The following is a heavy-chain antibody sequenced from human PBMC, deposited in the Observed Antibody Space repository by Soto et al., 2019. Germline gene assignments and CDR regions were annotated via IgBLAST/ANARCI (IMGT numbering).Heavy chain of an antibody. J-gene: IGHJ6*01. CDR1: GGTFNTYA. V-gene: IGHV1-69*12. CDR2: IIPVFRTA. D-gene: IGHD5-12*01. Sequence: QVQLVQSGAEVKKPGSSVKVSCKASGGTFNTYAISWVRQAPGQGLEWMGGIIPVFRTADYAQKFQGRVKVYADECTSTAYMEWRSLTSEDTAVYYCAPDKERQRLGGYYFYGMDVWGQGPTVIVSS. CDR3: APDKERQRLGGYYFYGMDV.